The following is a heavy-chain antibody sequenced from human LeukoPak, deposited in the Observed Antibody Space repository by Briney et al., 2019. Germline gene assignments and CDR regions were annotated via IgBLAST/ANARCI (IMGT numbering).Heavy chain of an antibody. CDR1: GFTFSSYA. J-gene: IGHJ4*02. CDR3: ARDFWKVTMVREMGDPFDY. V-gene: IGHV3-23*01. CDR2: ISGSGGRT. D-gene: IGHD3-10*01. Sequence: GGTLRLSCAASGFTFSSYAMSWVRQAPGKGLEWVSGISGSGGRTYYADSVKGRFTISRDNAKNSLYLQMNSLRAEDTAVYYCARDFWKVTMVREMGDPFDYWGQGTLVTVSS.